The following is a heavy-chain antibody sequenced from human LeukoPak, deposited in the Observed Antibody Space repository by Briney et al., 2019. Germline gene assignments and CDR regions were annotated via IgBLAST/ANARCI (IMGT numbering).Heavy chain of an antibody. J-gene: IGHJ5*02. CDR1: GFTFSGSA. CDR2: IRSKANSYAT. CDR3: TRHAPSHSSSWYWGNWFDP. D-gene: IGHD6-13*01. V-gene: IGHV3-73*01. Sequence: KAGGSLRLSCAASGFTFSGSAMHWVRQASGKGLEWVGRIRSKANSYATAYAASVKGRFTISRDDSKNTAYLQMNSLKTEDTAVYYCTRHAPSHSSSWYWGNWFDPWGQGTLVTVSS.